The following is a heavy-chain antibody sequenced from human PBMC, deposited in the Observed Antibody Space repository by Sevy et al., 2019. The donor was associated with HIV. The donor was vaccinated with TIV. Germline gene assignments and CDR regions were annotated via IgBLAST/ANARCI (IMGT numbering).Heavy chain of an antibody. J-gene: IGHJ4*02. Sequence: ASVNVSCKASGYTFTSYAMHWVRQAPGQRLEWMGWINAGNGNTKYSQKFQGRVTITRDTSASTAYMELSSLRSEDTAVYYCARSRLITMIVVVFDYWGQGTLVTVSS. V-gene: IGHV1-3*01. CDR3: ARSRLITMIVVVFDY. CDR2: INAGNGNT. CDR1: GYTFTSYA. D-gene: IGHD3-22*01.